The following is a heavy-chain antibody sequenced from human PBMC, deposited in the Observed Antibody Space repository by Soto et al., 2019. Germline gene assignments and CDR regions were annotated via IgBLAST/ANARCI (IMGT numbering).Heavy chain of an antibody. CDR1: GGSFSGYY. D-gene: IGHD3-3*01. V-gene: IGHV4-34*01. CDR2: INHSGST. J-gene: IGHJ6*03. Sequence: PSETLSLTCAVYGGSFSGYYWSWIRQPPGKGLEWIGEINHSGSTNYNPSLKSRVTISVDTSKNQFSLKLSSVTAADTAVYYCARGRRGSGYPIFMDVWGKGTTVTVSS. CDR3: ARGRRGSGYPIFMDV.